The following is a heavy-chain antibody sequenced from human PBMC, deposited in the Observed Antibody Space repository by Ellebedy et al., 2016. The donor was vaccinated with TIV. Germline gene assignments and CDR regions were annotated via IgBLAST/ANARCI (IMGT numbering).Heavy chain of an antibody. CDR2: ISYDGSNK. CDR3: ASSEGTLYGDYDGDY. CDR1: GFTFSSYG. Sequence: GGSLRLSXAASGFTFSSYGMHWVRQAPGKGLEWVAVISYDGSNKYYADSVKGRFTISRDNSKNTLYLQMNSLRAEDTAVYYCASSEGTLYGDYDGDYWGQGTLVTVSS. J-gene: IGHJ4*02. V-gene: IGHV3-30*03. D-gene: IGHD4-17*01.